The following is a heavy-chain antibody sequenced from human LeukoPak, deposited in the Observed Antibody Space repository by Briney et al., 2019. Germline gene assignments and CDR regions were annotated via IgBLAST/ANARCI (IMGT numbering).Heavy chain of an antibody. CDR1: GGSISSYY. V-gene: IGHV4-59*01. D-gene: IGHD2-15*01. CDR2: IYYSGST. Sequence: SETLSLTCTVSGGSISSYYWSWIRQPPGKGLEWIGYIYYSGSTNYNPSLKSRVTISVDTSKNQFSLKLSSVTAADTAVYYCARYCSGGSCLDYWGQGTLATVSS. J-gene: IGHJ4*02. CDR3: ARYCSGGSCLDY.